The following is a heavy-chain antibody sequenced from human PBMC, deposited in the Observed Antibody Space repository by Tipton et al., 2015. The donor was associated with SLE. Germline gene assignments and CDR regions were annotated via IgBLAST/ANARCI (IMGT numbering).Heavy chain of an antibody. Sequence: QSGPEVKKPGESLKISCKGSGYSFTSYWIGWVRQMPGKGLEWMGIIYPGDSDTRYSPSFQGQVTISADKSISTAYLQWSSLKASDTAMYYCARDAIAAAGTNGAFDIWGQGTMVTVSS. CDR2: IYPGDSDT. J-gene: IGHJ3*02. CDR3: ARDAIAAAGTNGAFDI. CDR1: GYSFTSYW. V-gene: IGHV5-51*03. D-gene: IGHD6-13*01.